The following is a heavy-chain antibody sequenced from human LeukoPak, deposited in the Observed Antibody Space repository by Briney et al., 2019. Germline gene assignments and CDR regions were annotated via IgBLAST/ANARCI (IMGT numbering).Heavy chain of an antibody. Sequence: GGSLRLSCAASGFTFSSYEKNWVRQAPGKGLEWVSYISSSGSTIYYADSVKGRFTISRDNAKNSLYLQMNSLRAEDTAVYYCAELGITMIGGVWGKRTTVTISS. J-gene: IGHJ6*04. V-gene: IGHV3-48*03. D-gene: IGHD3-10*02. CDR3: AELGITMIGGV. CDR2: ISSSGSTI. CDR1: GFTFSSYE.